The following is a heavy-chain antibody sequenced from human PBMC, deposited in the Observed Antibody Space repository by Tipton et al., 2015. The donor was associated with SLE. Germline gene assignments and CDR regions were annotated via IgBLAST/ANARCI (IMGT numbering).Heavy chain of an antibody. CDR2: IYHSGDT. CDR1: QYSISSGFY. CDR3: ARWEVGYTTNWERFDC. D-gene: IGHD1-1*01. J-gene: IGHJ4*02. Sequence: TLSLTCTVSQYSISSGFYWGWIRQPPGKGLQWIGKIYHSGDTFYNPSLKSRVTISLDTSRNQFTLKLNSVTAADTAVYFCARWEVGYTTNWERFDCWGQGTPVTVSS. V-gene: IGHV4-38-2*02.